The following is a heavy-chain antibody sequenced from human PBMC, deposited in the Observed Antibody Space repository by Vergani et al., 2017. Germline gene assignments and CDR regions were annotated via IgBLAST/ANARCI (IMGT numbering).Heavy chain of an antibody. V-gene: IGHV4-59*12. CDR2: IYHSGST. J-gene: IGHJ6*02. CDR3: ATSSSPNYYYYGMDV. D-gene: IGHD6-6*01. CDR1: GGSFSSYY. Sequence: QVQLQESGPGLVKPSETLSLTCTVSGGSFSSYYWSWIRQPPGKGLEWIGYIYHSGSTNYNPSLKSRVTISVDTSKNQFSLKLRSVTAADTDVYSCATSSSPNYYYYGMDVWGQGTTVTVSS.